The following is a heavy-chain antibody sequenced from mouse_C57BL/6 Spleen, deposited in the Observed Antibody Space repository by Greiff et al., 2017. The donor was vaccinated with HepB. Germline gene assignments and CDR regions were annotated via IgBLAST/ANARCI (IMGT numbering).Heavy chain of an antibody. CDR3: TRRTVVAYYAMDY. CDR2: IDPETGGT. CDR1: GYTFTDYE. D-gene: IGHD1-1*01. V-gene: IGHV1-15*01. Sequence: VQLQQSGAELVRPGASVTLSCKASGYTFTDYEMHWVKQTPVHGLEWIGAIDPETGGTAYNQKFKGKAILTADKSSSTAYMELRSLTSEDSAVYYCTRRTVVAYYAMDYWGQGTSVTVSS. J-gene: IGHJ4*01.